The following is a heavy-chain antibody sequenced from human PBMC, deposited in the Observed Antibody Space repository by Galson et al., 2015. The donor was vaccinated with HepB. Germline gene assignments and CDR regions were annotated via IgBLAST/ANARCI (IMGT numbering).Heavy chain of an antibody. CDR1: GFTFSNAW. CDR3: TTDPWENIAVAGYYYYGMDV. CDR2: IKSKTDGGTT. V-gene: IGHV3-15*01. Sequence: SLRLSCAASGFTFSNAWMSWVRQAPGKGLEWVGRIKSKTDGGTTDYAAPVKGRFTISRDDSKNTLYLQINSLKTEDTAVYYCTTDPWENIAVAGYYYYGMDVWGQGTTVTVSS. J-gene: IGHJ6*02. D-gene: IGHD6-19*01.